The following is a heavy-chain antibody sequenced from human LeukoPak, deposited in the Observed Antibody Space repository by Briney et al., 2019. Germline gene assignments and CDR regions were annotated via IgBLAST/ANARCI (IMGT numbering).Heavy chain of an antibody. D-gene: IGHD1-14*01. CDR2: MYHSGTT. V-gene: IGHV4-38-2*02. Sequence: PSETLSLTCSVSGYSISSGYYWGWIRQSPGKGLEWIGSMYHSGTTYYNPSLKSRVTLSVDTSKNQFSLKLSSVTAADTAVYYCARDKPIGSDAFDIWGQGTMVTVSS. J-gene: IGHJ3*02. CDR1: GYSISSGYY. CDR3: ARDKPIGSDAFDI.